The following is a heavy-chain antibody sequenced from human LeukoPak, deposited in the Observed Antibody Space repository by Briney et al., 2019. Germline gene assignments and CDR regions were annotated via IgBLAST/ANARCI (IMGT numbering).Heavy chain of an antibody. J-gene: IGHJ4*02. Sequence: PSETLSLTCTVSVGSISSNYWIWIRQPPGKGLEWIGYIYYSGSTNYNPSLKSRVTISVDTSKNQFSLKLSSVTAADTAVYYCARSGYWNYFDYWGQGTLVTVSS. CDR3: ARSGYWNYFDY. CDR1: VGSISSNY. V-gene: IGHV4-59*01. D-gene: IGHD3-3*01. CDR2: IYYSGST.